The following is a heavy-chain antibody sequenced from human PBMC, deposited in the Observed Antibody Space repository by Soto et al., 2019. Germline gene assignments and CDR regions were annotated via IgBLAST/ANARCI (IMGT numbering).Heavy chain of an antibody. Sequence: LSLTCTVSGGSISSSSYYWGWIRQPPGKGLEWIGSIYYSGSTYYNPSLKSRVTISVDTSKNQFSLKLSSVTAADTAVYYCARDLSGSYYNAHYYFDYWGQGTLVTVSS. D-gene: IGHD3-10*01. CDR3: ARDLSGSYYNAHYYFDY. CDR1: GGSISSSSYY. CDR2: IYYSGST. J-gene: IGHJ4*02. V-gene: IGHV4-39*01.